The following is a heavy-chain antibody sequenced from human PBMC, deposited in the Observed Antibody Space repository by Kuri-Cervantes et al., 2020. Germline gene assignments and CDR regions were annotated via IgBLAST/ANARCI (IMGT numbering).Heavy chain of an antibody. V-gene: IGHV1-8*01. CDR1: GYTFTSYD. J-gene: IGHJ4*02. CDR3: ASGNRAAAIGY. D-gene: IGHD2-2*01. Sequence: ASVKVSCKASGYTFTSYDINWVRQAPGQGLEWMGWINHNSGDTNYAQKFQGRVTMTRDTSISTAYMELSSLRSEDTAVYYCASGNRAAAIGYWGQGTLVTVSS. CDR2: INHNSGDT.